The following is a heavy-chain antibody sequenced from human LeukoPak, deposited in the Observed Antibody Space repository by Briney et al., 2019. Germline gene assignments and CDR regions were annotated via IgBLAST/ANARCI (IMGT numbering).Heavy chain of an antibody. CDR2: ISTYSGNT. Sequence: ASVKVSCKASGFIFSDYYMHWVRQAPGQGLEWMGWISTYSGNTNYAQRLQGRVTMTADTSASTAYMELRSLRSDDTAIYYCARAFSDYYDSSGQVTDIDYWGQGTLVTVSS. CDR3: ARAFSDYYDSSGQVTDIDY. CDR1: GFIFSDYY. V-gene: IGHV1-18*01. D-gene: IGHD3-22*01. J-gene: IGHJ4*02.